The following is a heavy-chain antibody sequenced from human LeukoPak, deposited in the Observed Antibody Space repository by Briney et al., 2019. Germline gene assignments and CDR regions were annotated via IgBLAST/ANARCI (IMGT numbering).Heavy chain of an antibody. J-gene: IGHJ5*02. CDR3: ARRPDGCPNWFDP. CDR2: IYYSGST. CDR1: GGSISSYY. Sequence: KSSETLSLTCTVSGGSISSYYWSWIRQPPGKGLEWIGYIYYSGSTNYNPSLKSRVTISVDTSKNQFSLKLSSVTAADTAVYYRARRPDGCPNWFDPWGQGTLVTVSS. V-gene: IGHV4-59*08. D-gene: IGHD5-24*01.